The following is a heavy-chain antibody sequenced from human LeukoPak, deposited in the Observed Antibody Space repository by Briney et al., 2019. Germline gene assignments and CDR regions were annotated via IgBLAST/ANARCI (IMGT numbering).Heavy chain of an antibody. J-gene: IGHJ6*03. CDR3: ARTIVALLTTYYMDV. CDR2: FIPIFGTA. V-gene: IGHV1-69*05. Sequence: ASVKVSCKASVGTFSSYAISWVRQAPGQGLEWGGGFIPIFGTASYAQKFQGRVTITTEESTSTAYMELSSLRSEDTAVYYCARTIVALLTTYYMDVWGKGTTVTVSS. D-gene: IGHD4/OR15-4a*01. CDR1: VGTFSSYA.